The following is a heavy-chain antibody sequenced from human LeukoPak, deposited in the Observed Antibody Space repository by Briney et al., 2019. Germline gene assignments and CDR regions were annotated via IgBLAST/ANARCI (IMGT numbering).Heavy chain of an antibody. V-gene: IGHV1-18*01. CDR2: ISVYNGNT. J-gene: IGHJ6*02. CDR1: GYTFTTYG. Sequence: GASVKVSCKASGYTFTTYGINWVRQAPGQGLEWMGWISVYNGNTNYAENLQDRATMTTDTSTSTAYMELRSLRSDDTAVYYCARDMGGYYNYYYYGMDVWGQGTTVTVSS. D-gene: IGHD3-3*01. CDR3: ARDMGGYYNYYYYGMDV.